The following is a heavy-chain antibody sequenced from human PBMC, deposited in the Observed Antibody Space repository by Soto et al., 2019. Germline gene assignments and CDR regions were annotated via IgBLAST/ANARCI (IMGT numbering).Heavy chain of an antibody. CDR3: ARGHRYCGRDCWTYYYYGLDV. V-gene: IGHV4-34*01. D-gene: IGHD2-21*02. Sequence: SETLSLTCAVYGGSFSGYYWRWIRQPPGKGLEWIGEINHSGSTNYNPSLESRVTISVDTSKKQFSLKLSSVTAADTAVYYCARGHRYCGRDCWTYYYYGLDVWGQGTTVT. CDR1: GGSFSGYY. CDR2: INHSGST. J-gene: IGHJ6*02.